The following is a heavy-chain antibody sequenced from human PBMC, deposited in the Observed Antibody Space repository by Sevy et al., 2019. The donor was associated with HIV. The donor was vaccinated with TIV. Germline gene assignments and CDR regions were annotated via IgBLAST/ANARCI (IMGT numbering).Heavy chain of an antibody. CDR1: GGTFSSYA. CDR2: IIPIFGTA. J-gene: IGHJ5*02. V-gene: IGHV1-69*06. CDR3: AREDGYYRLNWFDP. Sequence: ASVKVSCKASGGTFSSYAISWVRQAPGQGLEWMGGIIPIFGTANYAQKFQGRVTTADKSTSTAYMELSSLRSEDTAVYYCAREDGYYRLNWFDPWGQGTLVTVSS. D-gene: IGHD3-3*01.